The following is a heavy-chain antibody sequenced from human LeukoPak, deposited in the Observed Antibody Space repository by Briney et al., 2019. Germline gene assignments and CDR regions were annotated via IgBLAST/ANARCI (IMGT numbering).Heavy chain of an antibody. CDR2: LRGSGGSA. CDR1: GFTFSSYT. CDR3: ARADS. J-gene: IGHJ5*01. Sequence: GGSLRLSCAASGFTFSSYTMTWVRQAPGKGLEWVSTLRGSGGSAYYADSVKGRFTISRDNAKNSLYLQMNSLRAEDTAVYYCARADSWGQGTLVTVSS. V-gene: IGHV3-23*01.